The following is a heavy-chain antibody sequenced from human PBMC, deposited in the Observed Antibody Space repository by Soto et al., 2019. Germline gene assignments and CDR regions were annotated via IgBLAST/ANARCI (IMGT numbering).Heavy chain of an antibody. CDR2: IRSKANSYAT. Sequence: GGSLRLSCAASGFTFSGSAMHWVRQASGKGLEWVGRIRSKANSYATAYAASVKGRFTISRDDSKNTAYLQMNSLKTEDAAVYYCTISSYYYDSSGQMVAFDIWGQGTMVTVSS. CDR1: GFTFSGSA. CDR3: TISSYYYDSSGQMVAFDI. D-gene: IGHD3-22*01. V-gene: IGHV3-73*01. J-gene: IGHJ3*02.